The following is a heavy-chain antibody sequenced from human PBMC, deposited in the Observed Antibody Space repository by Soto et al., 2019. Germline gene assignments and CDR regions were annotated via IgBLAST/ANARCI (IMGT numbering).Heavy chain of an antibody. V-gene: IGHV4-4*07. J-gene: IGHJ6*02. CDR1: GGSISSYY. CDR2: IYTSGST. CDR3: ARELGEHYGSVYYYYGMDV. D-gene: IGHD3-10*01. Sequence: SETLSLTCTVSGGSISSYYWSWIRQPAGKGLEWIGRIYTSGSTNYNPSLKSRVTMSVDTSKNQFSLKLSSVTAADTAVYYCARELGEHYGSVYYYYGMDVWGQGTTVTVSS.